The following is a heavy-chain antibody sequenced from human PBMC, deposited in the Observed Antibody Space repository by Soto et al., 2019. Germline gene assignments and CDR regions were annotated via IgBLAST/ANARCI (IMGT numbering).Heavy chain of an antibody. Sequence: PSEPLSLTCTVSGGSISGGGYCWSWIRQHPGRGLEWIGYIYYSGSTYYNPSLKSRVTISVDTSKNQFSLKLSSVTAADTAVYYCARGADLGYCSGGRCSRFWAFDIWGQGTMVTVSS. J-gene: IGHJ3*02. CDR1: GGSISGGGYC. CDR3: ARGADLGYCSGGRCSRFWAFDI. CDR2: IYYSGST. D-gene: IGHD2-15*01. V-gene: IGHV4-31*03.